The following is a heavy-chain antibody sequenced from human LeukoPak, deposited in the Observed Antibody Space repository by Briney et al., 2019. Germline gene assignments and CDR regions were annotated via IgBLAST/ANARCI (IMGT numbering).Heavy chain of an antibody. CDR3: ARRYYYGSGSYFWFDP. J-gene: IGHJ5*02. CDR1: SGSISSSNYY. Sequence: PSETLSLTCTVSSGSISSSNYYWGWIRQPPGKGLEWIGSFYYSGTTYYNPSLKSRVTISVDTSKNQFSLKLGSVTAADTAVYYCARRYYYGSGSYFWFDPWGQGTLVTVSS. CDR2: FYYSGTT. D-gene: IGHD3-10*01. V-gene: IGHV4-39*01.